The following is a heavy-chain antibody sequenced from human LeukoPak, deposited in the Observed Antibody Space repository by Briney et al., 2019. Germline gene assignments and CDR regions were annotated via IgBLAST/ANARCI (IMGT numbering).Heavy chain of an antibody. J-gene: IGHJ5*02. V-gene: IGHV3-74*01. CDR2: INSDGSTT. CDR3: ARGPGYSSSWYGTDL. Sequence: PGGSLRLSCAASGFTLSSYWMHWVRQAPGKGLVWVSRINSDGSTTNYADSVKGQFTISRDNAKNTLYLQMDSLRAEDTAVYYCARGPGYSSSWYGTDLWGQGALVTVSS. D-gene: IGHD6-13*01. CDR1: GFTLSSYW.